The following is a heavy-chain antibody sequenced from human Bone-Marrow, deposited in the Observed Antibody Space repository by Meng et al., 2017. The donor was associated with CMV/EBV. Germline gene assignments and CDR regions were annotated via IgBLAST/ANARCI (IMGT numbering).Heavy chain of an antibody. V-gene: IGHV4-34*01. J-gene: IGHJ4*02. CDR2: INHSGST. CDR3: ARGGRIVGATSLFDY. Sequence: VYGGSFSGYYWRWIRQPPGKGLEWIGEINHSGSTNYNPSLKSRVTISVDTSKNQFSLKLNSVTAADTAVYYCARGGRIVGATSLFDYWGQGTLVTVSS. D-gene: IGHD1-26*01. CDR1: GGSFSGYY.